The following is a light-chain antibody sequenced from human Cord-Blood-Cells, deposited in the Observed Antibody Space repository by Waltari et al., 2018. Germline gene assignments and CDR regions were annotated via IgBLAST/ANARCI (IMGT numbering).Light chain of an antibody. CDR3: CSYAGSSTLWV. Sequence: QSALTQPASVSGSPGQSITISCTGTSSDVGSYHLVSWYQQHPGKAPKLMIYECSKRPSGVSNRFSVSKSGNTASLTISGLQAEDEADYYCCSYAGSSTLWVFGGGTKLTVL. V-gene: IGLV2-23*01. CDR1: SSDVGSYHL. CDR2: ECS. J-gene: IGLJ3*02.